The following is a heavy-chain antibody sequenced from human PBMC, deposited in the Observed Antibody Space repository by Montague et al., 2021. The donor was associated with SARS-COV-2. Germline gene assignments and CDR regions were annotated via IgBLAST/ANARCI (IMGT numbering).Heavy chain of an antibody. CDR3: ARDLVAGGMDV. D-gene: IGHD2-8*02. Sequence: SETLSLTCTVSGGSISSYYWSWIRQPPGKGLEWIGYIYYSGSTNYNPSLESRVTISVDTSKNQFSLKLSSVTAADTAVYYCARDLVAGGMDVWGQGTTVTVSS. V-gene: IGHV4-59*01. J-gene: IGHJ6*02. CDR2: IYYSGST. CDR1: GGSISSYY.